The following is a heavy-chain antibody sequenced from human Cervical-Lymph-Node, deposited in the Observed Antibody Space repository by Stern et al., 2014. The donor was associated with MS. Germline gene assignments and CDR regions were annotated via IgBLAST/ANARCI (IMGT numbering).Heavy chain of an antibody. Sequence: QMQLVQSGAEVRKPGASVKVSCKASGYNFKSYDLTWLRQAPGQGLEWLGWISVYHGKTNYTQTLQGRVTMTTDTSTATAYMEVRSLRLDDTAIYYCARGSAHGPFGLWGQGTLVTVSS. D-gene: IGHD3-10*01. CDR3: ARGSAHGPFGL. CDR1: GYNFKSYD. V-gene: IGHV1-18*01. J-gene: IGHJ5*02. CDR2: ISVYHGKT.